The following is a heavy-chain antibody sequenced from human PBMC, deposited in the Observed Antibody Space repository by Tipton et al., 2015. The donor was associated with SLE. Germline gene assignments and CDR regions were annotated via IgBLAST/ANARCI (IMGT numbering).Heavy chain of an antibody. Sequence: TLSLTCTVSGGSISSSSYYWGWIRQPPGKGLEWIGSIYYSGSTYYNPSLKSRVTISVDTSKNQFSLKLSSVTAADTAVYYCARHEAAAGVYWGQGTLVTVSS. J-gene: IGHJ4*02. CDR1: GGSISSSSYY. V-gene: IGHV4-39*01. D-gene: IGHD6-13*01. CDR3: ARHEAAAGVY. CDR2: IYYSGST.